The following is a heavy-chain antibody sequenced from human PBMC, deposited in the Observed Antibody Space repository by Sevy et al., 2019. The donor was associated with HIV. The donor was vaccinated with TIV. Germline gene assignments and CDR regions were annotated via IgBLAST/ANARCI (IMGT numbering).Heavy chain of an antibody. CDR2: ISGSGGST. Sequence: GGSLRLSCAASGFTFSSYAMSWVRQAPGKGLEWVSAISGSGGSTYYADSVKGRFTISRDNSKNTLYLQMNSLRAEDTAVYYCGRCNGTTRGYYSMDVWGKGTTVTVSS. D-gene: IGHD2-2*01. CDR3: GRCNGTTRGYYSMDV. J-gene: IGHJ6*03. V-gene: IGHV3-23*01. CDR1: GFTFSSYA.